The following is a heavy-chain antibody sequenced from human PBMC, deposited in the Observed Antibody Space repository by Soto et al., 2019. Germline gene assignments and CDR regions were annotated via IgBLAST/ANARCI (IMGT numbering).Heavy chain of an antibody. CDR2: IYYIGNS. V-gene: IGHV4-39*01. CDR1: NGSISSRRSY. Sequence: QLQLQASGSGLVKPSETLSLTCIVSNGSISSRRSYWGWIRQPPGKGLEWIGSIYYIGNSYYNPSLKSRVTISIDTSKTQFARKMNSVTAADTAVYFCGGQDYGAKGYYFETWGQGALVTVSS. D-gene: IGHD4-17*01. J-gene: IGHJ4*01. CDR3: GGQDYGAKGYYFET.